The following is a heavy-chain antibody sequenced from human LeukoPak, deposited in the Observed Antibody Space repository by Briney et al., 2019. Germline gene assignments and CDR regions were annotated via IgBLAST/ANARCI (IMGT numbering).Heavy chain of an antibody. V-gene: IGHV4-4*09. CDR1: GGSISSYY. Sequence: SETLSLTCTVSGGSISSYYWSWIRQPPRKGLEWIGYIYTSGSTNYNPSLKSRVTISVDTPTNNSSLKLSSVTAADTAVYSCARRAVPRDNYYYYYYMDVWGKGTTVTVSS. J-gene: IGHJ6*03. CDR3: ARRAVPRDNYYYYYYMDV. CDR2: IYTSGST.